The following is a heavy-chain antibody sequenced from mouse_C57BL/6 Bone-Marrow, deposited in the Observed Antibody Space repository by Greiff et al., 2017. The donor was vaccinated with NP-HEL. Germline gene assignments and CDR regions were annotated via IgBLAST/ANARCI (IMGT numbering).Heavy chain of an antibody. V-gene: IGHV1-69*01. CDR3: AVDYYFDY. CDR2: IDPSDSYT. J-gene: IGHJ2*01. CDR1: GYTFTSYW. Sequence: VQLQQPGTELVKPGASVKLSCKASGYTFTSYWMHWLKQRPGQGLEWIGEIDPSDSYTNYNQKFKGKSTLTVDKSSSTAYMQLSSLTSEDSAVYYCAVDYYFDYWGQGTTLTVSS. D-gene: IGHD2-4*01.